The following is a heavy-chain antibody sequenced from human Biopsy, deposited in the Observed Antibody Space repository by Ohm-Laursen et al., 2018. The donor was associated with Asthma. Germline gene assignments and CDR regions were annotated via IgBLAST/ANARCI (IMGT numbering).Heavy chain of an antibody. D-gene: IGHD3-3*01. CDR3: ASQSSGPDFWSGYYYFDS. CDR2: ISYDGSNK. CDR1: GFTFSSYG. V-gene: IGHV3-30*03. Sequence: SLRLSCAASGFTFSSYGMHWVRQAPGKGLEWVAVISYDGSNKYYADSVKGRFTISRDNSKNTLYLQMNSLRAEDTAVYYCASQSSGPDFWSGYYYFDSGARAPWSPSPQ. J-gene: IGHJ4*02.